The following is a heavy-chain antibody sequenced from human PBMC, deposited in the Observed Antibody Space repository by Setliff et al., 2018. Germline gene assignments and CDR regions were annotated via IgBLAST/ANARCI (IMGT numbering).Heavy chain of an antibody. V-gene: IGHV5-51*01. CDR2: IYPGGSDT. Sequence: GESLKISCKGSGYSFTSYWIGWVRQMPGKGLEWMGIIYPGGSDTRYSPSFQGQVTISADKSISTAYLQWSSLKASDTAMYYCGILAAAGRGGFDYWGQGTLVTVSS. J-gene: IGHJ4*02. CDR1: GYSFTSYW. D-gene: IGHD6-13*01. CDR3: GILAAAGRGGFDY.